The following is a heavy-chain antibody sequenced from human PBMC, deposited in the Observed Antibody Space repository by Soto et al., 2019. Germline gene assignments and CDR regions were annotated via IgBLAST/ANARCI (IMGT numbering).Heavy chain of an antibody. CDR1: GYTFSNFW. CDR3: ARSPRSSPYFDY. J-gene: IGHJ4*02. Sequence: GETLKISCQCSGYTFSNFWIGWVRQLPGKGLEWMGIIYPGDHETRYSPSFHGKVTISADKSINTAYLQWNSLEASDTAFYFCARSPRSSPYFDYWGQGALVTVSS. D-gene: IGHD6-13*01. CDR2: IYPGDHET. V-gene: IGHV5-51*01.